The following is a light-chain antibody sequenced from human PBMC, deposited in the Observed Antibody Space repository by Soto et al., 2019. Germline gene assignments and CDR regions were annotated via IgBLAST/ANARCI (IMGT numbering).Light chain of an antibody. J-gene: IGLJ3*02. CDR2: NTN. V-gene: IGLV8-61*01. CDR1: SGSVSTSYY. CDR3: VLYMGGGVWV. Sequence: QAVVTQEQSFSVSPGRTVTLTCSLSSGSVSTSYYPSWYQQTQGQAPRPLIYNTNTRSSGVPGLFSGSILGNKAALTITGAQSYYESDYYCVLYMGGGVWVFGGGTKLTVL.